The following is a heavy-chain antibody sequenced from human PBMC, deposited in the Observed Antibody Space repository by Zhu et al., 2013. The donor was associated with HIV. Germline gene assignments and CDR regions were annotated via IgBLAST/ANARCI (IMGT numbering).Heavy chain of an antibody. J-gene: IGHJ3*02. Sequence: QVQLQESGPGLVKPSQTLSLTCTVSGGSISSGDYYWSWIRQPPGKGLEWIGYIYYSGSTYYNPSLKSRVTISVDTSKNQFSLKLSSVTAADTAVYYCARGTPQYYDFWSGTRLRGAFDIWGQGTMVTVSS. D-gene: IGHD3-3*01. V-gene: IGHV4-30-4*01. CDR1: GGSISSGDYY. CDR3: ARGTPQYYDFWSGTRLRGAFDI. CDR2: IYYSGST.